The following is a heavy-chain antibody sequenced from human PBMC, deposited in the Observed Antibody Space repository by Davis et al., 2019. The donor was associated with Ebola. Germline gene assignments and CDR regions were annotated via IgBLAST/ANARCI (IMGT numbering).Heavy chain of an antibody. CDR1: GGSISSSSYY. J-gene: IGHJ2*01. CDR2: IYYSGST. CDR3: ARGSAVAAAYWNFDL. V-gene: IGHV4-39*01. D-gene: IGHD2-15*01. Sequence: PSETLSLTCTVSGGSISSSSYYWGWIRQPPGKGLEWIGSIYYSGSTYYNPSLKSRVTISVDTSKNQFSLKLSSVTAADTAIYYCARGSAVAAAYWNFDLWGHGTLVTVSS.